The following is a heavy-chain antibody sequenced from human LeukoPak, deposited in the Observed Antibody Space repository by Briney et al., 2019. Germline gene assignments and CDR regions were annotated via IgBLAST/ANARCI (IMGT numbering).Heavy chain of an antibody. CDR1: GDSISSGSYY. J-gene: IGHJ3*02. CDR3: ASLGGFAI. V-gene: IGHV4-61*02. CDR2: FYISGGT. Sequence: SETLSLTCTVSGDSISSGSYYWNWIRQPAGKGLEWIGRFYISGGTNYNPSLKSRVTISVDTSKNQFSLKLTSVTAADTAVYYCASLGGFAIWGQGTVITVSS.